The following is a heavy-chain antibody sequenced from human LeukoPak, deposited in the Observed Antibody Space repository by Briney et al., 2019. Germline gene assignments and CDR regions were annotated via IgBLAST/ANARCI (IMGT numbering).Heavy chain of an antibody. V-gene: IGHV3-23*01. J-gene: IGHJ4*02. Sequence: GGSLRLSCAASGFTFSSYVMSWVRQAPGKGLEWVSAISGSGGSTYYADSVKGRFTISRDNSKNTLYLQMNSLRAEDTAVYYCAKWLDSSGYSFDYWGQGTLVTVSS. D-gene: IGHD3-22*01. CDR3: AKWLDSSGYSFDY. CDR1: GFTFSSYV. CDR2: ISGSGGST.